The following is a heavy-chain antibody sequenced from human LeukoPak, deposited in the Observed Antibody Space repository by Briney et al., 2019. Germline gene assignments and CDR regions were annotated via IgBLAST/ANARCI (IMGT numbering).Heavy chain of an antibody. CDR2: IYYSGST. D-gene: IGHD3-3*01. CDR3: ARRRAVPGFYYFDY. V-gene: IGHV4-59*08. Sequence: SETLSLTCTVSGGSISNYYWTWIRQPPGKGLEWIGYIYYSGSTNYNPSLRSRVTISVDTSKNQFSLKLSSLTAADTAVYYCARRRAVPGFYYFDYWGQGTLVTVSS. CDR1: GGSISNYY. J-gene: IGHJ4*02.